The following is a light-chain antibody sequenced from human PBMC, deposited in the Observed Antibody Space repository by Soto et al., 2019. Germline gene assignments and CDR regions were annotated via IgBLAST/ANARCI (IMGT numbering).Light chain of an antibody. V-gene: IGLV3-21*02. Sequence: SYELTQPPSVSVAPGQTARITCGGNNIGSKSVHWYQQKPGQAPVLVVYYDSDRPSGIPERFSGSNSGNTATLTISRVEAGDEADYYCQVWDSSSDHRGLVFGTGTKLTVL. CDR1: NIGSKS. J-gene: IGLJ1*01. CDR2: YDS. CDR3: QVWDSSSDHRGLV.